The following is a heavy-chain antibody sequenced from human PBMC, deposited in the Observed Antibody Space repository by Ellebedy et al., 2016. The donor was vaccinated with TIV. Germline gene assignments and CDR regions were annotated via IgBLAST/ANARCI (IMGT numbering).Heavy chain of an antibody. V-gene: IGHV4-39*01. CDR1: GGSISRSSYY. CDR2: IYYTGST. D-gene: IGHD3-10*01. CDR3: ARWFGELLYVRWFDP. Sequence: SETLSLTCTVSGGSISRSSYYWGWIRQPPQTGLEWIGSIYYTGSTFYNPSLKSRVTISVDTSKRQFSLRLTSVTAADTAVYYCARWFGELLYVRWFDPWGQGTLVTVSS. J-gene: IGHJ5*02.